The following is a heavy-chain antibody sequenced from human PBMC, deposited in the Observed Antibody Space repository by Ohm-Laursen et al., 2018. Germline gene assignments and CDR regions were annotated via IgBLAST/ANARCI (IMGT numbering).Heavy chain of an antibody. J-gene: IGHJ4*02. CDR2: IYSTGTT. Sequence: SLRLSCTASGFTVSSNYMHWVRRAPGKGLEWVSAIYSTGTTYYANSVKGRFTISRDNSINTVYLQMNSLRAEDTAVHYCARAGTGSSIFAYWGQGTLVTVSS. CDR1: GFTVSSNY. D-gene: IGHD5/OR15-5a*01. V-gene: IGHV3-53*01. CDR3: ARAGTGSSIFAY.